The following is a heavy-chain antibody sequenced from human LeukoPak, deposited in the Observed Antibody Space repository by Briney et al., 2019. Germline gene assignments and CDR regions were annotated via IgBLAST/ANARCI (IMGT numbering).Heavy chain of an antibody. CDR3: ARVSASRSFYYYMDV. Sequence: PSETLSLTCTVSGGSISSYYWSWIRQSPGKGLVWIGYFYYSGSTNYNPSLKSRVTMSVDTSNNQFSLQLTSVTAADTAVYYCARVSASRSFYYYMDVWGKGTTVTISS. CDR2: FYYSGST. V-gene: IGHV4-59*01. CDR1: GGSISSYY. J-gene: IGHJ6*03.